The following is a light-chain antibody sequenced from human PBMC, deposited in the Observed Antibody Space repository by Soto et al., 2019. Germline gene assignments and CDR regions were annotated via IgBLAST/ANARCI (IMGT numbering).Light chain of an antibody. CDR2: EVT. V-gene: IGLV2-8*01. CDR1: SSDVGGYNY. Sequence: QSALTQPASASGSPGQSVTISCTGTSSDVGGYNYVSWYQQHPGKAPKLMIYEVTKRPSGVPDRFSGSKSGNTASLTVSGLQAEDEADYFCSSFAGTIFYVFGTGTKVTVL. J-gene: IGLJ1*01. CDR3: SSFAGTIFYV.